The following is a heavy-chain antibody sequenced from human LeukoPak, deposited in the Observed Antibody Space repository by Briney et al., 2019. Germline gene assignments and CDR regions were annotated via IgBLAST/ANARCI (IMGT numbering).Heavy chain of an antibody. Sequence: GGSLRLSCAASGFTFSSYAMSWVRQAPGKGLEWVSAISGSGGTTYYADSVKGRFTISRDNSKNTLYLQMSSLRAEDTTLYYCAKDQKWTTSWSYFDYWGQGTLVTVSS. J-gene: IGHJ4*02. V-gene: IGHV3-23*01. CDR3: AKDQKWTTSWSYFDY. D-gene: IGHD2-2*01. CDR1: GFTFSSYA. CDR2: ISGSGGTT.